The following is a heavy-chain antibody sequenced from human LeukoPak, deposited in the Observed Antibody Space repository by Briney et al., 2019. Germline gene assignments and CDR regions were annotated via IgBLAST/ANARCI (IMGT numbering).Heavy chain of an antibody. CDR2: LYHSDSA. J-gene: IGHJ6*03. Sequence: PSETLCLTCAASGNSISNGYYWVWIRQPPERGLEWIGSLYHSDSAYYNTSVRSRVSISVDTSNNKFSLTLTFVTAADTAVYYCARQHDSYYYYYIDVWGSGTTVTVSS. CDR3: ARQHDSYYYYYIDV. CDR1: GNSISNGYY. V-gene: IGHV4-38-2*01.